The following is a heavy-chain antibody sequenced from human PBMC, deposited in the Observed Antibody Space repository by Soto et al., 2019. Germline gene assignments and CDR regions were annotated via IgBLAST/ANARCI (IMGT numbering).Heavy chain of an antibody. V-gene: IGHV3-33*01. Sequence: QVQLVESGGGVVQPGGSLRLSCAASGFTFSSYGMHWVRQAPGKGLVWVAVIWYDGSNKYYADSVKGRFTISRDNSKNTLYLQMNSLRAEDTAVYYCARGLEMATFDYWGQGTLVTVSS. D-gene: IGHD5-12*01. J-gene: IGHJ4*02. CDR1: GFTFSSYG. CDR2: IWYDGSNK. CDR3: ARGLEMATFDY.